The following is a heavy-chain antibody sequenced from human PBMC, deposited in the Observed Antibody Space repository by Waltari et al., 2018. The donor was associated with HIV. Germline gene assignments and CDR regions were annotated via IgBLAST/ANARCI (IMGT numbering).Heavy chain of an antibody. CDR3: ARLGSGTYFSTRIDY. J-gene: IGHJ4*02. CDR1: GDSISTSSFY. D-gene: IGHD3-10*01. V-gene: IGHV4-39*01. CDR2: LSSSTFV. Sequence: QVQLKESGPGLVKPSETLSLTCTISGDSISTSSFYWGWIRQPPGTGMEWIGSLSSSTFVYENPSLKSRVSISEDTSKNIISLTLRSVTAADAAVYFCARLGSGTYFSTRIDYWGQGIVVTVSS.